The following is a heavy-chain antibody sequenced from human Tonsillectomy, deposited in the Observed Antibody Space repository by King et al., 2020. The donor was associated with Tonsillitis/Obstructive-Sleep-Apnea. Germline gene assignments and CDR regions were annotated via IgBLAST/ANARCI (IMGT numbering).Heavy chain of an antibody. CDR2: ISDDGGNK. V-gene: IGHV3-30*01. Sequence: VQLVESGGGVVQPGRSLRLSCAASGFTLSGYAMHWVRQAPAKGLEWVAVISDDGGNKFYADSVKGRFTISRDTFKNTLYLQMNSLRAEDTALYYCARTMVQGVIILPDYWGQGTLVTVSS. D-gene: IGHD3-10*01. J-gene: IGHJ4*02. CDR1: GFTLSGYA. CDR3: ARTMVQGVIILPDY.